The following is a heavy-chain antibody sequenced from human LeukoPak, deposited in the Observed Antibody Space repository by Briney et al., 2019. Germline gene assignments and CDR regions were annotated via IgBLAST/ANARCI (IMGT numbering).Heavy chain of an antibody. D-gene: IGHD3-22*01. V-gene: IGHV3-30*18. J-gene: IGHJ4*02. CDR1: GFTFSSYG. CDR3: AKDLTTMIVVAFDY. Sequence: GGSLRLSCAASGFTFSSYGMHWVRQVPGKRLEWVAVISYDGSNKYYADSVKGRFTISRDNSKNTLYLQMNSLRAEDTAVYYCAKDLTTMIVVAFDYWGQGTLVIVSS. CDR2: ISYDGSNK.